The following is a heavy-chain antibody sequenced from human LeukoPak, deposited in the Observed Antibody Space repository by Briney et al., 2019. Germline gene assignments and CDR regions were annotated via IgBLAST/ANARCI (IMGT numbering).Heavy chain of an antibody. CDR2: IIPILGIA. V-gene: IGHV1-69*02. CDR3: ADTGSSSSNP. D-gene: IGHD6-6*01. J-gene: IGHJ5*02. CDR1: GNIFNGYY. Sequence: ASVTVSCKSSGNIFNGYYIHWVRQAPGQGLEWMGRIIPILGIANYAQKFQGRVTITADKSTSTAYMELSSLRSEDTAVYYCADTGSSSSNPWGQGTLVTVSS.